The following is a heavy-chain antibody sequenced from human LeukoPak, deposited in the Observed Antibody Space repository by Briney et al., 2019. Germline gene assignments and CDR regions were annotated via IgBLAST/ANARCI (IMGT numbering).Heavy chain of an antibody. CDR3: ARGKDSYDSSGAFDY. V-gene: IGHV4-59*01. J-gene: IGHJ4*02. Sequence: PSETLSLTCTVSGGSISSYYWSWIRQPPGKGLEWIGYIYYSGSTNYNPSLKSRVTISVDTSKNQFSLKLSSVTAADTAVYYCARGKDSYDSSGAFDYWGQGTLVTVSS. CDR2: IYYSGST. D-gene: IGHD3-22*01. CDR1: GGSISSYY.